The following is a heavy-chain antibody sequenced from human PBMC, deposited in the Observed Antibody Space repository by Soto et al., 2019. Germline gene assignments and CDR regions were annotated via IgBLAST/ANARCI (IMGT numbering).Heavy chain of an antibody. D-gene: IGHD3-22*01. J-gene: IGHJ3*02. CDR2: ISYDGSNK. Sequence: PGGSLRLSCAASGFTFSSYGMHWVRQAPGKGLEWVAVISYDGSNKYYADSVKGRFTISRDNSKNTLYLQMNSLRAEDTAVYYCASVVVNYPFDIWGQGTKVTVSS. CDR1: GFTFSSYG. V-gene: IGHV3-30*03. CDR3: ASVVVNYPFDI.